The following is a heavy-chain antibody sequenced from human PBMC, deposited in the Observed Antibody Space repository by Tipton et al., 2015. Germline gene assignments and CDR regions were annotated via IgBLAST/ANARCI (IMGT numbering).Heavy chain of an antibody. CDR1: GFTFSRYW. Sequence: LRLSCVASGFTFSRYWMTWVRQAPGKGLQWIGYIRYTGITNYNPSLKSRVTISVDTSKTQFSLKMSSVTASDTAVYYCARARGRHGGLFDSWGQGTLVTVSS. CDR3: ARARGRHGGLFDS. D-gene: IGHD4-23*01. J-gene: IGHJ4*02. CDR2: IRYTGIT. V-gene: IGHV4-59*01.